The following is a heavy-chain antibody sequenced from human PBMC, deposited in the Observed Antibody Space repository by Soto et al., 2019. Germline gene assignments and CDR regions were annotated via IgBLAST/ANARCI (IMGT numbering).Heavy chain of an antibody. CDR3: ARGDCVGGTCYSLAGSFYYDMDV. D-gene: IGHD2-15*01. J-gene: IGHJ6*03. CDR2: INSDGSVS. V-gene: IGHV3-74*02. CDR1: GFTLSNYW. Sequence: ESGGGLVQPGGSLRLSCAASGFTLSNYWMYWVRQAPGKGLEWVSRINSDGSVSSYADSVKGRLTISRDNVKNTLYLQMDSLRAEDTAVYYCARGDCVGGTCYSLAGSFYYDMDVWGKGTTVTV.